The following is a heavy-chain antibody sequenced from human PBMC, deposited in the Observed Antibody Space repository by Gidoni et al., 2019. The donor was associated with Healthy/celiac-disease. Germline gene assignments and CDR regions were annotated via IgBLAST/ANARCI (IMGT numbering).Heavy chain of an antibody. V-gene: IGHV4-61*02. D-gene: IGHD3-3*01. Sequence: QVQLPESGPGLVKPSQTLSLTCTVSGCSISSGSYSWSWIRQPAGKGLEWIGRIYTSGSTNYNPSLKSRVTISVDTSKNQFSLKLSSVTAADTAVYYCARDAASYDFWSGYYTGGAFDIWGQGTMVTVSS. CDR3: ARDAASYDFWSGYYTGGAFDI. CDR1: GCSISSGSYS. J-gene: IGHJ3*02. CDR2: IYTSGST.